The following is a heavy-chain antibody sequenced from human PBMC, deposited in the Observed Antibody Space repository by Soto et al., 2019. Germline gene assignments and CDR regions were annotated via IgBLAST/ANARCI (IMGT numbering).Heavy chain of an antibody. J-gene: IGHJ6*02. CDR2: ISHSGTT. D-gene: IGHD1-1*01. V-gene: IGHV4-34*01. CDR3: ARADRTLLPSDDLDA. Sequence: SETLSLTCAVSGWSFSGFYWTWIRQPPGEGLEWIGEISHSGTTNFNPSVRSRLTISLDASNNHFSLKLTSITAAAAADYYSARADRTLLPSDDLDAWAQGTMVTVSS. CDR1: GWSFSGFY.